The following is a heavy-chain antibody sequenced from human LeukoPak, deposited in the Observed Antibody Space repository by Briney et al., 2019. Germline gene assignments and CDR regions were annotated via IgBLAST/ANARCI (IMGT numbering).Heavy chain of an antibody. D-gene: IGHD3-22*01. Sequence: GGSLRISCEASGFTFSNYAMSWVRQAPGKGLEWVSTVTASARRTYYADSVQGRFTISRDNSNNTRFLQVNSLRADDTAVYHCAKWGFSDRSGANFHSWGQGTLVTVSS. CDR3: AKWGFSDRSGANFHS. J-gene: IGHJ4*02. V-gene: IGHV3-23*01. CDR1: GFTFSNYA. CDR2: VTASARRT.